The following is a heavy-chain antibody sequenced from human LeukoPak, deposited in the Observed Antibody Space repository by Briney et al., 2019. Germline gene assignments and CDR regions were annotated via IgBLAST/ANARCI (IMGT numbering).Heavy chain of an antibody. J-gene: IGHJ6*01. D-gene: IGHD4-17*01. Sequence: PGGSLRLSCAASGFNFSIYELNWVRQAPGRGLEWVSYISKSADILYYAKSVKGRFTISRDNAKNSLYLQMNSLRAEDTAVYYCARPGAGDFSSSYYYGMDVWGQGTTVTAS. V-gene: IGHV3-48*03. CDR3: ARPGAGDFSSSYYYGMDV. CDR1: GFNFSIYE. CDR2: ISKSADIL.